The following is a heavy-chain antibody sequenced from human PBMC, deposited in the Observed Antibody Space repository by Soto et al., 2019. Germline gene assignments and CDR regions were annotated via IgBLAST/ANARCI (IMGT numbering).Heavy chain of an antibody. V-gene: IGHV4-31*03. Sequence: SETLSLTCSVSGGSITTGGYYWSWIRQHPGKGLEWIGYIYYSGNTYYNPSLKSRVTISLDTSKNQFSLKLSSVTAADTAVYYCARARYSSNYYIDNWGQGTLVTVSS. CDR2: IYYSGNT. CDR3: ARARYSSNYYIDN. J-gene: IGHJ4*02. D-gene: IGHD6-19*01. CDR1: GGSITTGGYY.